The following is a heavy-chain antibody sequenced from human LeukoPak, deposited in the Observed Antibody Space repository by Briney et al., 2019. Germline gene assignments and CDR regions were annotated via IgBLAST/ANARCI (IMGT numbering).Heavy chain of an antibody. Sequence: GGSLRHSCAASGFTFSSYGMHWVRQAPGKGLEWVAVTRNDGSNKYYVGSVKGRFTISRDNSKNTLFLQMNSLRAEDTAVYYCVKAGACFFDSWRQGPLVTVSS. J-gene: IGHJ5*01. CDR2: TRNDGSNK. CDR1: GFTFSSYG. V-gene: IGHV3-30*02. CDR3: VKAGACFFDS. D-gene: IGHD2-21*01.